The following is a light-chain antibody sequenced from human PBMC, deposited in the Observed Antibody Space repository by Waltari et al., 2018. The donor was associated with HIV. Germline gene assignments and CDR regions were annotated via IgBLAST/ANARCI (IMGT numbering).Light chain of an antibody. CDR3: SSYPGSFPWV. V-gene: IGLV2-8*01. CDR2: EVP. Sequence: QSALTQPPSASGSPGQSVTISCTGSSSDVGGYNYVSWYQQHPGKAPKLIIYEVPKRPSGVPYRFAGSKSGNTASLTVSGLQAEEEADYYCSSYPGSFPWVFGGGTKLTVL. J-gene: IGLJ3*02. CDR1: SSDVGGYNY.